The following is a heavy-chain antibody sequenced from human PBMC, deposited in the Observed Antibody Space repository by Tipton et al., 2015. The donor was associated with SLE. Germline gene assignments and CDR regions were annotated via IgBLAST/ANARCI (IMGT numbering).Heavy chain of an antibody. CDR3: AKSLGYCSASSCYSALEY. CDR2: IQYDGSVK. D-gene: IGHD2-2*02. V-gene: IGHV3-30*02. Sequence: SLRLYCAASGFNFYSYGMHWARQAPGKGLEWVALIQYDGSVKHYADSVKGRFTVSRDNSKNMLFLQMNRLRPEDKAVYYCAKSLGYCSASSCYSALEYWGQGTLVTVSS. CDR1: GFNFYSYG. J-gene: IGHJ4*02.